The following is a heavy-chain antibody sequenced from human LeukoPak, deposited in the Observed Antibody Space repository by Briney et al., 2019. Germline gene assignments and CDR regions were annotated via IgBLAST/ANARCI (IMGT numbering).Heavy chain of an antibody. D-gene: IGHD2-21*01. CDR3: AKWLTFSISSGATFDY. CDR2: ISGTGATT. V-gene: IGHV3-23*01. J-gene: IGHJ4*02. CDR1: GFAFSTYA. Sequence: GGSLRLSCAASGFAFSTYAMNWVRQAPGKGLEWVSAISGTGATTYYADSVKGRFTISRDNSKNTLYLQMNSLRAEDTAIYYCAKWLTFSISSGATFDYWGQGSLVTVSS.